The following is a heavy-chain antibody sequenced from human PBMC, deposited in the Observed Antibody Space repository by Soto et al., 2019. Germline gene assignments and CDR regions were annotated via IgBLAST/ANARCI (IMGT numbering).Heavy chain of an antibody. D-gene: IGHD5-12*01. Sequence: QVQLVQSGAEVKKPGSSVKVSCKASGGTFSSYAISWVRQAPGQGLEWMGGIIPIFGTANYAQKFQGRVTITADESTSTAYMELSSLRSEETAVYYCARVKTDMVATIGFDYWGQGTLVTVSS. CDR3: ARVKTDMVATIGFDY. CDR1: GGTFSSYA. V-gene: IGHV1-69*01. CDR2: IIPIFGTA. J-gene: IGHJ4*02.